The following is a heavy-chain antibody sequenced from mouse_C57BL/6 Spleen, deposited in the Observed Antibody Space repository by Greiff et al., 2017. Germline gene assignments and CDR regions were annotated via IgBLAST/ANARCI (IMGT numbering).Heavy chain of an antibody. CDR3: ARSPLDGNYENWFAY. V-gene: IGHV1-52*01. CDR2: IDPSDSET. Sequence: QVQLQQPGAELVRPGSSVKLSCKASGYTFTSYWMHWVKQRPIQGLEWIGNIDPSDSETHYNQKFKDKATLTVDKSSSTAYMQLSSLTSEESAVYYCARSPLDGNYENWFAYWGQGTLVTVSA. CDR1: GYTFTSYW. J-gene: IGHJ3*01. D-gene: IGHD2-1*01.